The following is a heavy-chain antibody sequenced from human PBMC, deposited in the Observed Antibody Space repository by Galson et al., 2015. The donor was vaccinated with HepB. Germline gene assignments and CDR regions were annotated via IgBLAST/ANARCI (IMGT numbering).Heavy chain of an antibody. D-gene: IGHD3-10*01. Sequence: SLRLSCAASGFTFSSYSMNWVRQAPGKGLEWVSSISSSSSYIYYADSVKGRFTISRDNAKNSLYLQMNSLRAEDTAVYYCARDRRSGSGSYDDYWGQGTLVTVSS. J-gene: IGHJ4*02. CDR1: GFTFSSYS. V-gene: IGHV3-21*01. CDR2: ISSSSSYI. CDR3: ARDRRSGSGSYDDY.